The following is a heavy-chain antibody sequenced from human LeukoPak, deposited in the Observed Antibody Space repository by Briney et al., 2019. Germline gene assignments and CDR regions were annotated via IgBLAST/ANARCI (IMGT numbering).Heavy chain of an antibody. CDR1: GASISGGTYY. Sequence: SETLSHTCSVSGASISGGTYYWGWIRQPPGKGLEWIGSIYYTGSTYDNPSLKSRVTISVDTSKNQFSLKLSSVTAADTAVYYCARRGGSGSAFDYWGQGTLVTVSS. J-gene: IGHJ4*02. CDR3: ARRGGSGSAFDY. CDR2: IYYTGST. D-gene: IGHD1-26*01. V-gene: IGHV4-39*01.